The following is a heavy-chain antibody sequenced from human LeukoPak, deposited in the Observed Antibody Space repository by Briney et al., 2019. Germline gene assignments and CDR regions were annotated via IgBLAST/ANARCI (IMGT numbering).Heavy chain of an antibody. D-gene: IGHD5-12*01. Sequence: SETLSLTCTVSGGPISSYYWSWIRQPPGKGLEWIGYIYYTGSTNYNPSLKSRVTISVDTSKNQVSLKLRSVTAADTAVYYCARTTEGYAGGPGYSYYYYMDVWGKGTTVTISS. CDR3: ARTTEGYAGGPGYSYYYYMDV. CDR1: GGPISSYY. CDR2: IYYTGST. V-gene: IGHV4-59*01. J-gene: IGHJ6*03.